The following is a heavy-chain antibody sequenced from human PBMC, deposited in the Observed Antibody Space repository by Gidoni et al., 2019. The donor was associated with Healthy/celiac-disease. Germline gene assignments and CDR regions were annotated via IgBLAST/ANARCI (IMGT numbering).Heavy chain of an antibody. J-gene: IGHJ4*02. D-gene: IGHD6-19*01. CDR1: GLHFSSYG. Sequence: QVQLVASGGGVVPPGRSLRLSCAASGLHFSSYGMHWVRQAPGQGLEWVAVISYDGSNKYYADSGKGRFTISRDNSKNTLYLQMNSLRAEDTAVYYCAKEVWVAGTRFDYWGQGTLVTVSS. V-gene: IGHV3-30*18. CDR3: AKEVWVAGTRFDY. CDR2: ISYDGSNK.